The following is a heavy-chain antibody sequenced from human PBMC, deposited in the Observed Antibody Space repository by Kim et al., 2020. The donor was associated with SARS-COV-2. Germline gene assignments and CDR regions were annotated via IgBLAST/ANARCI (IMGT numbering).Heavy chain of an antibody. J-gene: IGHJ5*02. Sequence: YADSVKGRFTISRDNAKNSLYLQMNSLRAEDTAVYYCAKEAGAGIGWFDPWGQGTLVTVSS. V-gene: IGHV3-11*05. CDR3: AKEAGAGIGWFDP. D-gene: IGHD6-19*01.